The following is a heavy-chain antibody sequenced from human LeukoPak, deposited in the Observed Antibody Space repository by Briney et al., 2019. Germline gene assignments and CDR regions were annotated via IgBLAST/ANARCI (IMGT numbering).Heavy chain of an antibody. J-gene: IGHJ4*02. D-gene: IGHD3-3*01. CDR1: GGSISSGDYY. V-gene: IGHV4-30-4*01. CDR2: IYYSGSA. CDR3: ARLDFWSGYYQDY. Sequence: SQTLSLTCTVSGGSISSGDYYWSWIRQPPGTGLEWIGYIYYSGSAYYNPSLKSRVTISVDTSKNQFPLKLSSVTAADTAVYYCARLDFWSGYYQDYWGQGTLVTVS.